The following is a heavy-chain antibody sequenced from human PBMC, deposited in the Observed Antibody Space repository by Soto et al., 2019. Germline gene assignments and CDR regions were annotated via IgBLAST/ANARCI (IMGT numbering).Heavy chain of an antibody. V-gene: IGHV3-30*18. D-gene: IGHD3-10*01. Sequence: QVQLVESGGGVVQPGRSLRLSCAASGFTFSSYGMHWVRQAPGKGLEWVAVISYDGSNKYYADSVKGRFTISRDNSKNTRYLQMNSRRADDTAVYYCAKGIRGALGYWGQGTLVTVSS. CDR1: GFTFSSYG. CDR3: AKGIRGALGY. J-gene: IGHJ4*02. CDR2: ISYDGSNK.